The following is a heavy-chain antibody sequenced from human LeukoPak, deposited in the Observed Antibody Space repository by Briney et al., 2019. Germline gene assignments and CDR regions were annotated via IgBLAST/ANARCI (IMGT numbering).Heavy chain of an antibody. V-gene: IGHV4-59*08. CDR3: ATFRWELGFDY. CDR2: IYYSGST. CDR1: GGSISSYY. D-gene: IGHD1-26*01. J-gene: IGHJ4*02. Sequence: SETLSLTCTVSGGSISSYYWSWIRQPPGKGLEWIGYIYYSGSTNYNPSLKSRVTISVDTSKNQFCLKLSSVTAADTAVYYCATFRWELGFDYWGQGTLVTVSS.